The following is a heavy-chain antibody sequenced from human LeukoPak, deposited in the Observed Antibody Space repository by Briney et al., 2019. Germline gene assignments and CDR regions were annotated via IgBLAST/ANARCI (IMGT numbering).Heavy chain of an antibody. J-gene: IGHJ4*02. Sequence: GGSLRLSCAASGFTFSNQWMNWVRQAPGKGLEWVANIKQDGSERYYVDSVKGRFTISRDNAKNSLYLQMNSLRAEDTAVYYCARGSLGAFDSWGQGALVTVSS. CDR3: ARGSLGAFDS. CDR1: GFTFSNQW. CDR2: IKQDGSER. V-gene: IGHV3-7*05. D-gene: IGHD1-26*01.